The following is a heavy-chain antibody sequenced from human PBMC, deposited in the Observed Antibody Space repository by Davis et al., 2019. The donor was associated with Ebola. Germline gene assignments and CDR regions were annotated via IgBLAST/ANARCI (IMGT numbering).Heavy chain of an antibody. CDR2: ILPGDSDT. Sequence: KVSCKASGYSFTSFWIGWVRQPPGQGLEWMGAILPGDSDTRYSPSFQGQVTISADKSITTAYLHWNSLKASDTATYYCARQGAPYSAPANWGQGTLVTVSS. D-gene: IGHD1-26*01. V-gene: IGHV5-51*01. CDR1: GYSFTSFW. CDR3: ARQGAPYSAPAN. J-gene: IGHJ4*02.